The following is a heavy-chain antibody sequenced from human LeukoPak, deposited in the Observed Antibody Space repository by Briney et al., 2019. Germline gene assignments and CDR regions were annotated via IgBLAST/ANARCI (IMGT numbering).Heavy chain of an antibody. CDR3: ARVPGTSNYYGSGSPDY. J-gene: IGHJ4*02. CDR1: GFPFSSYW. D-gene: IGHD3-10*01. Sequence: GGSLRLSCAASGFPFSSYWMSWVRQAPGKGLEWVANIKKDGDDKHYVDSAKGRFTVSRDNAKTSLYLQMNNLRAEDTAVYYCARVPGTSNYYGSGSPDYWGQGTLVTVSS. V-gene: IGHV3-7*04. CDR2: IKKDGDDK.